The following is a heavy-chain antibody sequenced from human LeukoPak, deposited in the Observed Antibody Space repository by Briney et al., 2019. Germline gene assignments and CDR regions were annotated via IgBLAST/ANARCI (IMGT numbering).Heavy chain of an antibody. V-gene: IGHV3-7*01. J-gene: IGHJ4*02. Sequence: GGSLRLSCAASGFTFSSYWMTWVRQAPGKGLEWVANIKQDGSEKYYADSVKGRFTISRDNAKNSLYLQMNSLRAEDTAVYYCVRDQLVRDSPQFHSCGQEPLLTVSS. D-gene: IGHD3-10*01. CDR1: GFTFSSYW. CDR3: VRDQLVRDSPQFHS. CDR2: IKQDGSEK.